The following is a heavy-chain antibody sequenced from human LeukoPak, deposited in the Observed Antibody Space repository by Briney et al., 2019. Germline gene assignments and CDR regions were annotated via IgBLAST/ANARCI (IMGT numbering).Heavy chain of an antibody. CDR3: ARGRLLLLWFGELLPDY. D-gene: IGHD3-10*01. Sequence: ASVKVSCKASGYTFTSYDINWVRQATGQGLEWMGWMNPNSGNTGYAQKFQGRVTMTRNTSISTAYMELSSLRSEDTAVYYCARGRLLLLWFGELLPDYWGQGTLVTVSS. J-gene: IGHJ4*02. CDR1: GYTFTSYD. CDR2: MNPNSGNT. V-gene: IGHV1-8*01.